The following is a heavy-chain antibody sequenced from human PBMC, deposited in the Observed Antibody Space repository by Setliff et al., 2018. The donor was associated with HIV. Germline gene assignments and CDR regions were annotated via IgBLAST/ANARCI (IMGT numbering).Heavy chain of an antibody. Sequence: PSETLSLTCTVSGGSIRSNDYYWTWTRQHPGKGLEWIGYIYYSGSTFYNPSLKSRLTISVDTSKNQFSLKLRSVTAADTAVYYCARWYTTGRGWFDPWGQGTLVTVSS. CDR2: IYYSGST. CDR1: GGSIRSNDYY. D-gene: IGHD6-25*01. V-gene: IGHV4-31*03. J-gene: IGHJ5*02. CDR3: ARWYTTGRGWFDP.